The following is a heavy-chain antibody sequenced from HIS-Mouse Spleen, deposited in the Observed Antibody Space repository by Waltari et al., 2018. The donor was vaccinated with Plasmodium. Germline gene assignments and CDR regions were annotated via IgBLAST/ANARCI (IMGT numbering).Heavy chain of an antibody. D-gene: IGHD6-6*01. CDR3: ARVRPGYYFDY. J-gene: IGHJ4*02. Sequence: QVQLQPWGAGLLKPSETLSLTCAVHGGSFSGYYWSWIRQPPGKGLEWIGEINHSGSTNYNPSLKSRVTISVDTSKNQFSLKLSSVTAADTAVYYCARVRPGYYFDYWGQGTLVTVSS. V-gene: IGHV4-34*01. CDR2: INHSGST. CDR1: GGSFSGYY.